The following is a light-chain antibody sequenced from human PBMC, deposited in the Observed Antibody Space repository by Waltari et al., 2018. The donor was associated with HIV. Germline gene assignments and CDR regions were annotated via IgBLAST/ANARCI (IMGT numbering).Light chain of an antibody. CDR1: QSVSSN. Sequence: EIVMTQSPATLPVAPGERATLSCRASQSVSSNLAWYQQKPGQAPRLLIHVASTRATGIPARFSGSGSGTEFTLTISSLQSEDFAVYYCQQYNNWPMYTFGQGTKLEIK. CDR2: VAS. J-gene: IGKJ2*01. V-gene: IGKV3-15*01. CDR3: QQYNNWPMYT.